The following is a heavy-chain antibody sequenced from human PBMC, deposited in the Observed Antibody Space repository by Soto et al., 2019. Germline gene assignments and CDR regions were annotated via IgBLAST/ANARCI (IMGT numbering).Heavy chain of an antibody. Sequence: SETLSLTCTVSGGSISSYYWSWIRQPPGKGLEWIGYIYYSGSINYNHSLKSRVTISVDTSKNQFSLKLSSVTAADTAVYYCARRYGASFDYWGQGTLVT. CDR2: IYYSGSI. CDR3: ARRYGASFDY. V-gene: IGHV4-59*01. CDR1: GGSISSYY. D-gene: IGHD4-17*01. J-gene: IGHJ4*02.